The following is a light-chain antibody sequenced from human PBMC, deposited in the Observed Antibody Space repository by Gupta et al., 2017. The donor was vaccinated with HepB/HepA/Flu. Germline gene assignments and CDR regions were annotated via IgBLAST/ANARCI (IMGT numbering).Light chain of an antibody. CDR2: SDN. V-gene: IGLV1-44*01. CDR3: AAWDDNLHGYV. J-gene: IGLJ1*01. CDR1: SSNIGSNT. Sequence: QSVLTQPPSASQNPGQRVTISCSGTSSNIGSNTVNWHQQFSGTAPKLLIYSDNQRPSGVPDRFSGSKSGTSASLAISGLQYEDEADYYCAAWDDNLHGYVFGSGTKVAVL.